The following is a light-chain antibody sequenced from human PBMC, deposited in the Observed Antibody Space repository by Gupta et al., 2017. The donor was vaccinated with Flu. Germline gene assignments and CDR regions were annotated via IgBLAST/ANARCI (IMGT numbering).Light chain of an antibody. J-gene: IGLJ3*02. Sequence: QSALTQPRSVSGSPGLSVTISCTGTSSDVGNYNYVSWYQQHPGKAPKLIIYNVSERPSGVPDRFSGSKSGYTASLTISGLQAEGEADYYCCSYAGSYTWVFGGGTKLTVL. CDR2: NVS. V-gene: IGLV2-11*01. CDR3: CSYAGSYTWV. CDR1: SSDVGNYNY.